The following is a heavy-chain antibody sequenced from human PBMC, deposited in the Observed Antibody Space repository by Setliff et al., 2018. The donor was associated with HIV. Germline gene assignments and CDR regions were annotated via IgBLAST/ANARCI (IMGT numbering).Heavy chain of an antibody. CDR2: ISHTGSA. V-gene: IGHV4-4*02. Sequence: SETLSLTCAVSGGSISSTNWWNWVRQTPAKGLEWIGDISHTGSASYSPALGSRVAISVDAVRKRFSLNIRSLTAADTALYFCARGQFVSPGRPRHYMDVWGKGTSVTVSS. J-gene: IGHJ6*03. D-gene: IGHD6-6*01. CDR1: GGSISSTNW. CDR3: ARGQFVSPGRPRHYMDV.